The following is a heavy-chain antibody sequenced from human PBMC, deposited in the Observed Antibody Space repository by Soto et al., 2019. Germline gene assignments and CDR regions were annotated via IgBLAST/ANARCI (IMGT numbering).Heavy chain of an antibody. CDR2: ISGSGGST. D-gene: IGHD2-2*01. CDR3: AKDPLVPGSSI. CDR1: GFTFSSYA. Sequence: EVQLLESGGGLAQPGGSLRLSCAASGFTFSSYAMSWVRQAPGKGLEWVSAISGSGGSTYYADSVKGRFTISRDNSKNTLYLQMASLRAEDTAVDYCAKDPLVPGSSIWGQGTMVTVSS. V-gene: IGHV3-23*01. J-gene: IGHJ3*02.